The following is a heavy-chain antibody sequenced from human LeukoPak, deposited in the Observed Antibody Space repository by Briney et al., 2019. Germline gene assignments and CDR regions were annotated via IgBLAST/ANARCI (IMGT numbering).Heavy chain of an antibody. D-gene: IGHD3-10*01. CDR3: ARDQLISLLRGVISSGFDP. J-gene: IGHJ5*02. CDR1: GFTFYSYW. V-gene: IGHV3-7*01. Sequence: GGSLRLSCAASGFTFYSYWMSWVRQAPGKGLEWVANIKPDGSDKYYVDSVGGRFTISRDNAKNSLYLEMNSLRVEDTAVYYCARDQLISLLRGVISSGFDPWGQGTLVTVSS. CDR2: IKPDGSDK.